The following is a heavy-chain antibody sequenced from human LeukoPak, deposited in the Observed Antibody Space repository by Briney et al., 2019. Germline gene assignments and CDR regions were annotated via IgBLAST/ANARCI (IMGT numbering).Heavy chain of an antibody. J-gene: IGHJ5*02. CDR3: AKDGSSGWHGNHHWFDP. D-gene: IGHD6-19*01. CDR2: IKEDGSEK. Sequence: QAGGSLRLSCAASGFSFSSYRMSWVRQAPGKGLEWVANIKEDGSEKYYVDSVKGRFTISRDNAKNSLYLQMNSLRAEDTAVYYCAKDGSSGWHGNHHWFDPWGQGTLVTVSS. V-gene: IGHV3-7*01. CDR1: GFSFSSYR.